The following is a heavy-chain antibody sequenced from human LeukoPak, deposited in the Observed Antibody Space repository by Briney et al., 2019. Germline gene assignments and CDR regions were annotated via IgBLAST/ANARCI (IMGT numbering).Heavy chain of an antibody. J-gene: IGHJ4*02. CDR1: GFTFSSYS. CDR2: ISGSGGST. Sequence: GGSLRLSCAASGFTFSSYSMNWVRQAPGKGLEWVSAISGSGGSTYYADSVKGRFTISRDNSKNTLYLQMNSLRAEDTAVYYCAKLRLPSGWYFPFDYWGQGTLVTVSS. D-gene: IGHD6-19*01. CDR3: AKLRLPSGWYFPFDY. V-gene: IGHV3-23*01.